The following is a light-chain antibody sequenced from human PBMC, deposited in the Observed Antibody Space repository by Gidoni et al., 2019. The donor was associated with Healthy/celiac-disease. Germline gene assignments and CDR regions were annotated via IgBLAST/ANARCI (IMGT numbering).Light chain of an antibody. J-gene: IGKJ3*01. CDR1: QSVSSS. CDR3: QQRSNWPPIFT. V-gene: IGKV3-11*01. CDR2: DAS. Sequence: EIVLTQSTTTLSLSPGERATLSCRASQSVSSSLAWYHQKPGQAPRLIIYDASNRATGLPARFSGSGSGTDFTLTISSLEPEDFAVYYCQQRSNWPPIFTFGPGTKVDIK.